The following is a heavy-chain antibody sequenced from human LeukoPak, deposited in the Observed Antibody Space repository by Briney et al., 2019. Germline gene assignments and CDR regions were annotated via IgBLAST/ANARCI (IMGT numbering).Heavy chain of an antibody. V-gene: IGHV4-59*02. CDR3: ARTARVFDY. Sequence: PSETLSLTCTVSGGSVSSNYCSWIRQPPGKGLEWIGLISSSGNTIYSPSLKSRVTISVDASQNQFSLRLSSVTAADTAVYYCARTARVFDYWGQGILVTVSS. CDR2: ISSSGNT. CDR1: GGSVSSNY. J-gene: IGHJ4*02.